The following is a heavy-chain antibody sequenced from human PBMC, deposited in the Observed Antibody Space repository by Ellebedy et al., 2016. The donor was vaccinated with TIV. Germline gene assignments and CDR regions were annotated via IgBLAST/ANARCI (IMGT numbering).Heavy chain of an antibody. CDR1: GYTFTSYD. Sequence: ASVKVSCXASGYTFTSYDINWVRQATGQGLEWMGWMNPNSGNTGYAQKSQGRVTMTRNTSISTAYMELSSLRSEDTAVYYCARGRQMINSLDYWGQGALVTVSS. CDR3: ARGRQMINSLDY. CDR2: MNPNSGNT. D-gene: IGHD3-22*01. V-gene: IGHV1-8*01. J-gene: IGHJ4*02.